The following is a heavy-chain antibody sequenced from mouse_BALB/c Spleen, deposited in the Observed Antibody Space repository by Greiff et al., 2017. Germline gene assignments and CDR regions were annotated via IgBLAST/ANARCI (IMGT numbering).Heavy chain of an antibody. Sequence: EVKLVESGGGLVKPGGSLKLSCAASGFTFSSYAMSWVRQTPEKRLEWVATISSGGTYTYYPDSVKGRFTISRDNAKNTLYLQMSSLRSEDTAMYYCERQKYGNAMDYWGQGTSVTVSS. CDR1: GFTFSSYA. J-gene: IGHJ4*01. CDR2: ISSGGTYT. V-gene: IGHV5-9-3*01. D-gene: IGHD2-10*02. CDR3: ERQKYGNAMDY.